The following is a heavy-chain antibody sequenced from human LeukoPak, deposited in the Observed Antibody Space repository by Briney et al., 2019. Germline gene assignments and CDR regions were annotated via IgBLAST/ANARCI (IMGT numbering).Heavy chain of an antibody. CDR3: ARAGGSGSLYYYGMDV. CDR1: GGTFSSYA. V-gene: IGHV1-69*04. Sequence: ASVKVSCRASGGTFSSYAISWVRQAPGQGLEWMGRIIPILGIANYAQKFQGRVTITADKSTSTAYMELSSLRSEDTAVYYCARAGGSGSLYYYGMDVWGQGTTVTVS. D-gene: IGHD3-10*01. J-gene: IGHJ6*02. CDR2: IIPILGIA.